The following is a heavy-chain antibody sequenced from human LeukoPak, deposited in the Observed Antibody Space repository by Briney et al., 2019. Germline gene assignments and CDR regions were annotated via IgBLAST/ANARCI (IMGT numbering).Heavy chain of an antibody. D-gene: IGHD1-26*01. CDR2: ISVSTTSR. CDR3: ARGVIVGATTLDY. Sequence: GGSLRLSCAASGFTFSRFGMSGVRQAPGKGLEWVSHISVSTTSRYYADSVMGRFTISRDNAKSSLYLQMNSLRDEDTAVYYCARGVIVGATTLDYWGQGTLVTVSS. J-gene: IGHJ4*02. V-gene: IGHV3-48*02. CDR1: GFTFSRFG.